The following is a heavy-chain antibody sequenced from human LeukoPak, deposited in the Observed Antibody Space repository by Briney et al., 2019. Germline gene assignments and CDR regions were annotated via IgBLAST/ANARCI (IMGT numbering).Heavy chain of an antibody. CDR1: GFTFSDYY. J-gene: IGHJ6*01. CDR2: ISGSGSNT. Sequence: GGSLRLSCAASGFTFSDYYTRWIRQAPGKGLEWVSYISGSGSNTNYADSVKGRFTISRDNARNSLYLHMNTLRAEDTAVYYCARPGLGQLSSLAYYYIAMYVWGQGTTVTVSP. D-gene: IGHD3-10*01. V-gene: IGHV3-11*03. CDR3: ARPGLGQLSSLAYYYIAMYV.